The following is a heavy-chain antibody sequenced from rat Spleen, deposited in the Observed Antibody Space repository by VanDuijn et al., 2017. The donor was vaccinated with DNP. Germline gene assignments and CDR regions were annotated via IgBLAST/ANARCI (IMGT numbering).Heavy chain of an antibody. Sequence: QLVESGGGLVQPGRSLKLSCVASGFTFSDHNMAWVRQAPKKGLEWVATISFDGRSTFYRDSVRGRVSISRENAKSVLYLEMGSLRSEDTATYYCARHDYDRPNDFYGMDVWGQGTSVIVSS. D-gene: IGHD1-12*01. CDR3: ARHDYDRPNDFYGMDV. V-gene: IGHV5-7*01. J-gene: IGHJ4*01. CDR1: GFTFSDHN. CDR2: ISFDGRST.